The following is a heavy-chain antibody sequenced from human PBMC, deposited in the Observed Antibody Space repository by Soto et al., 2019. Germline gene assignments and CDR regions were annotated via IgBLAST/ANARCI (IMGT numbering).Heavy chain of an antibody. CDR2: IFPGDSDT. V-gene: IGHV5-51*01. CDR3: ARQRNAYYGMAV. CDR1: GYNFTNHW. J-gene: IGHJ6*02. Sequence: PGESLKISCKASGYNFTNHWIVWVRQMPGKGLEWMGVIFPGDSDTRYSPSFQGQVTISADKSSSTAFLQWGSLEASDSAMYYCARQRNAYYGMAVWGQGTTVTVS.